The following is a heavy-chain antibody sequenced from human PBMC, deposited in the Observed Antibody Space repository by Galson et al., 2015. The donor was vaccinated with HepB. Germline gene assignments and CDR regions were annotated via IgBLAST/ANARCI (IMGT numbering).Heavy chain of an antibody. CDR1: GFTFSSYD. Sequence: SLRLSCAASGFTFSSYDMHWVRQATGKGLEWVSAIGTAGDTYYPGSVKGRFTISRENAKNSLYLQMNSLRAGDTAVYYCARAVGTTQSFDYWGQGTLVTVSS. CDR3: ARAVGTTQSFDY. J-gene: IGHJ4*02. CDR2: IGTAGDT. D-gene: IGHD1-7*01. V-gene: IGHV3-13*01.